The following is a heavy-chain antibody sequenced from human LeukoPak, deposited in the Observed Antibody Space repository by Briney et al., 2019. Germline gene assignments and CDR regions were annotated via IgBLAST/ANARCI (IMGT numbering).Heavy chain of an antibody. D-gene: IGHD3-16*01. V-gene: IGHV1-69*13. Sequence: GASVKVSCKASGGTFSSYAISWVRQAPGQGLEWMGGIIPIFGTANYAQKFQGRVTITADESTSTACMELSSLRSEDTAVYYCARYGGLTRGWYWFDPWGQGTLVTVSS. J-gene: IGHJ5*02. CDR1: GGTFSSYA. CDR2: IIPIFGTA. CDR3: ARYGGLTRGWYWFDP.